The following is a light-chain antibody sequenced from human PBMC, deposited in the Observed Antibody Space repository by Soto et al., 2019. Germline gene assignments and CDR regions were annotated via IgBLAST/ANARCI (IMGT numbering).Light chain of an antibody. Sequence: DIVMTQSPDSLAVSLGERATINCKSSQSVLYSSNNKNYLAWYQQKPGQPPKLLIYWASTRESGVPDRFSGSGSRTDFTLTISSLQAEDVAVYYCQQYYSTLRTFGQGTKLEIK. CDR3: QQYYSTLRT. J-gene: IGKJ2*01. V-gene: IGKV4-1*01. CDR1: QSVLYSSNNKNY. CDR2: WAS.